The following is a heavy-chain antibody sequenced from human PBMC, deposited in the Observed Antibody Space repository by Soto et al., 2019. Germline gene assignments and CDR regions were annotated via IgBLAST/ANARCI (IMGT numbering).Heavy chain of an antibody. CDR2: IRSKANSYAT. CDR1: GFTFSGSA. V-gene: IGHV3-73*01. Sequence: GGSLRLSCAASGFTFSGSAMHWVRQASGKGLEWVGRIRSKANSYATAYAASVKGRFTISRDDSKNTAYLQMNSLKTEDTAVYYCTRHHSRSSTAMGNNDYWGQGTLVTVSS. CDR3: TRHHSRSSTAMGNNDY. D-gene: IGHD5-18*01. J-gene: IGHJ4*02.